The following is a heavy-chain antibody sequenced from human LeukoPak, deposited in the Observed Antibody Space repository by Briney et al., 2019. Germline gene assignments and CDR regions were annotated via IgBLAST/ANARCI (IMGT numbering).Heavy chain of an antibody. J-gene: IGHJ4*02. D-gene: IGHD5-12*01. CDR2: IYTSGST. CDR1: GGSISSYY. CDR3: ASWSRYSGYGDY. V-gene: IGHV4-4*07. Sequence: SETLSLTCTVSGGSISSYYWSWIRQPAGKGLEWIGRIYTSGSTNYNPSLKSRVTMSVDTSKNQFSLKLSSVTAADTAVYYCASWSRYSGYGDYWGQGTLVTVSS.